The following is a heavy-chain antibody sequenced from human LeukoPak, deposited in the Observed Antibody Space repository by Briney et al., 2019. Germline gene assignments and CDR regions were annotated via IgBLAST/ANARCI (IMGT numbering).Heavy chain of an antibody. D-gene: IGHD3/OR15-3a*01. V-gene: IGHV3-23*01. CDR3: GRVSWDWANYPFDV. J-gene: IGHJ3*01. CDR2: ISGSGGST. Sequence: GALRLSCAASGFTFSSYAMSWVRQAPGKGLEWVSAISGSGGSTYYADSVKGRFTISRDNAKNTLYLQMNSVRAEDTAVYYCGRVSWDWANYPFDVWGQGTKVAVSS. CDR1: GFTFSSYA.